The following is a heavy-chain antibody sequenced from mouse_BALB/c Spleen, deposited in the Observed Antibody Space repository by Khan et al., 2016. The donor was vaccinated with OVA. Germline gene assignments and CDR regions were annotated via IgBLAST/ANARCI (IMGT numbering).Heavy chain of an antibody. CDR3: ARANYDGYYIDY. CDR1: GYSITSGYA. V-gene: IGHV3-2*02. D-gene: IGHD2-4*01. Sequence: EVQLLESGPGLVKPSQSLYLTCTATGYSITSGYASNWLRPLPGNKLELMGYISDSGVTSYTPSLKSRFSITRDTSKNQLFLQMNTVTTEDTATYYSARANYDGYYIDYWGQGTTLTVSS. J-gene: IGHJ2*01. CDR2: ISDSGVT.